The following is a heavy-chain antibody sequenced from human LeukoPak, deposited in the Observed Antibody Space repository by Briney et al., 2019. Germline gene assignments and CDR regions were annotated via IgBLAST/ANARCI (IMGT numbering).Heavy chain of an antibody. CDR3: ALRGYYYYGMDV. CDR2: ISGSGGST. V-gene: IGHV3-23*01. CDR1: GFTFSSYA. Sequence: GGSLRLSCSASGFTFSSYAMSWVRQPPGKGLEWVSAISGSGGSTYYADSVKGRFTISRDNSKNTLYLQMNSLTAEDTAVYYCALRGYYYYGMDVWGQGTTVTVSS. J-gene: IGHJ6*02.